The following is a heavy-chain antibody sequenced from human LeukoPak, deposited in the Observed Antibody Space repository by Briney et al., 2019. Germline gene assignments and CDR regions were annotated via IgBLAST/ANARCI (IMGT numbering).Heavy chain of an antibody. CDR1: GITFSNSW. V-gene: IGHV3-7*01. CDR2: IRPDGSEG. Sequence: GGSLRLSCTTSGITFSNSWMSWVRQAPGKGLEWVATIRPDGSEGYYSDSVRGRFTISRDNSKNSFYLQMSSLRAEDTGVFYCARDVAYSAFDYWGQGTLVTVSS. D-gene: IGHD2-21*01. J-gene: IGHJ4*02. CDR3: ARDVAYSAFDY.